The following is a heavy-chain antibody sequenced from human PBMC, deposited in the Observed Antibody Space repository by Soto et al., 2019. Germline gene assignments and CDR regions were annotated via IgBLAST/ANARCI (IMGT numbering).Heavy chain of an antibody. CDR1: GGSISSGDYY. Sequence: QVQLQESGPGLVKPSQTLSLTCTVSGGSISSGDYYWSWIRQPPGKGVEWIGYIYYGVSTYYNPSLKSRVNIPVDTSKTQFSRKLSSVTAADTAVYYWARVDYSGSWYWFDPSGQGTLVTVS. J-gene: IGHJ5*02. CDR3: ARVDYSGSWYWFDP. V-gene: IGHV4-30-4*01. D-gene: IGHD6-13*01. CDR2: IYYGVST.